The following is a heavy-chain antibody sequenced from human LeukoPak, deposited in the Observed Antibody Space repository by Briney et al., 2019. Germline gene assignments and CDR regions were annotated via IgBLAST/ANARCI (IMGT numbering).Heavy chain of an antibody. Sequence: ASVKVSCKASGYTFTGYYMHWVRQAPGQGLEWMGWINPNSGGTNYAQKFQGRVTMTRDTSISTAYMELSRLRSDDTAVYYCARRPPIVVVVAADHNWFDPWGQGTLVTVSS. J-gene: IGHJ5*02. CDR3: ARRPPIVVVVAADHNWFDP. CDR2: INPNSGGT. CDR1: GYTFTGYY. D-gene: IGHD2-15*01. V-gene: IGHV1-2*02.